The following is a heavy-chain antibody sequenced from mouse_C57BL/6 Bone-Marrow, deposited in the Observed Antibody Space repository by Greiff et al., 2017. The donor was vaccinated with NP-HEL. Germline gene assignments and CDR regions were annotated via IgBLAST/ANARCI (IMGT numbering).Heavy chain of an antibody. CDR3: ARFYRNYGYWYFDV. V-gene: IGHV1-5*01. CDR1: GYTFTSYW. CDR2: IYPGNSDT. Sequence: EVKLMESGTVLARPGASVKMSCKTSGYTFTSYWMHWVKRRPGQGLEWIGAIYPGNSDTSYNQKFKGKAKLTAVTSDSTAYMELSSLTNEDSAVYYCARFYRNYGYWYFDVWGTGTTVTVSS. D-gene: IGHD2-1*01. J-gene: IGHJ1*03.